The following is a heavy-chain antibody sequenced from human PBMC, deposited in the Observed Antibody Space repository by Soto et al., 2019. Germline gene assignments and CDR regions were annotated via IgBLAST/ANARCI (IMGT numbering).Heavy chain of an antibody. Sequence: SETLSLTCTFSGGSISSYYWSWIRQPPGKGLEWIGYIYYSGNTNYNPSLKSRVTISVDTSKNQFSLKLSSVTAADTAVYYCGRGEVDLYNWPYGIDYWCQGSLVTVSS. CDR2: IYYSGNT. D-gene: IGHD1-20*01. V-gene: IGHV4-59*01. CDR1: GGSISSYY. CDR3: GRGEVDLYNWPYGIDY. J-gene: IGHJ4*02.